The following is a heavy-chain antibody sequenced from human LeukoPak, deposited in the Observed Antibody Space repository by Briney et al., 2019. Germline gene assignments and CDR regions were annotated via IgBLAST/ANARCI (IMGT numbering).Heavy chain of an antibody. CDR1: GFTVTNYA. D-gene: IGHD3-9*01. V-gene: IGHV3-23*01. CDR2: ISGRDDST. J-gene: IGHJ4*02. CDR3: AKWGDYDILTGYYDPDY. Sequence: PGGSLRLSCVAPGFTVTNYAMYWVRQAPGKGLEWVSAISGRDDSTYYADSVKGRFTISRDTSKNTLFLQMNSLRAEDTAVYYCAKWGDYDILTGYYDPDYWGQGTLVTVSS.